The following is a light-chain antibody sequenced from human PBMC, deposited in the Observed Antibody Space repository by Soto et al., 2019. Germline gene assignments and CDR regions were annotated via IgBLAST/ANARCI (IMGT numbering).Light chain of an antibody. V-gene: IGLV2-14*01. CDR2: EVS. CDR3: SSFAPSDTRV. Sequence: QSVLTQPASVSGSPGQSIPISCTGTSSDVGGYNYVSWYQQHPGKAPKLTIYEVSNRPSGVSSRFSGSRSDNTASLTISGLRPEDEADYYCSSFAPSDTRVFGGGTKLTVL. J-gene: IGLJ2*01. CDR1: SSDVGGYNY.